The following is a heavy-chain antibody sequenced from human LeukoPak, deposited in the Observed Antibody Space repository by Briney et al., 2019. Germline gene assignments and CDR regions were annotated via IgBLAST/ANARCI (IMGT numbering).Heavy chain of an antibody. V-gene: IGHV3-21*01. J-gene: IGHJ4*02. CDR2: ISSSSSYI. Sequence: GGSLRLSCAASRFTFSTYSMNWVRQAPGKGLEWVSSISSSSSYIYYTDSVKGRFTIFRDNAKKSLYLQMNSLRAEDTAVYYCARLREIPVFGVVTKSTSYFDYWGQGTLVTVSS. CDR3: ARLREIPVFGVVTKSTSYFDY. D-gene: IGHD3-3*01. CDR1: RFTFSTYS.